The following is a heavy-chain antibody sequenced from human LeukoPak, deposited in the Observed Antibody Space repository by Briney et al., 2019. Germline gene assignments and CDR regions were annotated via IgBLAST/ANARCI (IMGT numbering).Heavy chain of an antibody. CDR2: VSSSSSYI. V-gene: IGHV3-21*01. Sequence: GGSLRLSCAASRFTFSSYSMNWVRQAPGKGLEWVSSVSSSSSYIYYADSVKGRFTISRDNAKNSLYLQMNSLRAEDTAVYYCAREPFDSSGYYYFDYWGQGTLVTVSS. CDR3: AREPFDSSGYYYFDY. D-gene: IGHD3-22*01. CDR1: RFTFSSYS. J-gene: IGHJ4*02.